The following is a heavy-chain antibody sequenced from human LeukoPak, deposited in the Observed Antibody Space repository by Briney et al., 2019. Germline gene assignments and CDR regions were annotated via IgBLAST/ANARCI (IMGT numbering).Heavy chain of an antibody. D-gene: IGHD3-10*01. V-gene: IGHV3-23*01. J-gene: IGHJ1*01. CDR3: AKGVFGSGSYREYFEQ. CDR2: SSASGDSP. CDR1: GFTCNNYA. Sequence: PGGSLRLSCTASGFTCNNYAMSWVRQAPGKGLEWVSASSASGDSPYYADSVKGRFTISRDNSKNTLDLQMNSLRVEDTAVYYCAKGVFGSGSYREYFEQWGQGTLVTVSS.